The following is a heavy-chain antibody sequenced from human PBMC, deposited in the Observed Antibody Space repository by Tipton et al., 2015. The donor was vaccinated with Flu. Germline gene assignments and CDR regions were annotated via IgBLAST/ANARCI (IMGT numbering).Heavy chain of an antibody. Sequence: GLVKPSQTLSLTCKVSSVSTSSGGYYWSWIRQHPGKDLEWIGFISYSGNTYYNPSLKGLGTISVDTSKNQFSLKLSSVTAADTAVYYCARARGYCSGGHCYSYYFDYWGQGTLVTVSS. CDR3: ARARGYCSGGHCYSYYFDY. V-gene: IGHV4-31*01. CDR2: ISYSGNT. J-gene: IGHJ4*02. D-gene: IGHD2-15*01. CDR1: SVSTSSGGYY.